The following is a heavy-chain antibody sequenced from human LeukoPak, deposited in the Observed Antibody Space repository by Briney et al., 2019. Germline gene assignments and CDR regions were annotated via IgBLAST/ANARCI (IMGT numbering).Heavy chain of an antibody. V-gene: IGHV1-46*01. J-gene: IGHJ4*02. D-gene: IGHD6-13*01. CDR2: LNPDGGST. Sequence: ASVKLSCKASGYIFSRYYMHWVRQALGQGLEWMGLLNPDGGSTGYSQRFQDRITMTMDTSTNSFYMELRSLTSDDTAVYYCARDVAAAGTFGDYWGQGTLVTVSS. CDR3: ARDVAAAGTFGDY. CDR1: GYIFSRYY.